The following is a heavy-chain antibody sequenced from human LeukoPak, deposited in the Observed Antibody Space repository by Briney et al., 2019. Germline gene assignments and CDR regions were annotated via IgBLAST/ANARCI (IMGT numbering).Heavy chain of an antibody. D-gene: IGHD5-24*01. CDR3: ARQGECLQYDYFDF. J-gene: IGHJ4*02. Sequence: GESLKISCQGFGYRFTTYWIAWVRQMPGKGLEWMGITFPSDSDTRYSPSFQGQVTLSADKSISTAYLQWSSLKASDTAMYYCARQGECLQYDYFDFWGQGTLVTVSS. V-gene: IGHV5-51*01. CDR2: TFPSDSDT. CDR1: GYRFTTYW.